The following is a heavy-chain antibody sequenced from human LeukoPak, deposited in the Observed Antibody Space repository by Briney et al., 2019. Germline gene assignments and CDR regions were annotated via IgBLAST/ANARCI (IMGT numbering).Heavy chain of an antibody. V-gene: IGHV4-59*08. J-gene: IGHJ6*02. CDR3: ARQPGGVVGASFYYGMDV. CDR2: IYYSGST. D-gene: IGHD3-16*01. Sequence: SETLSLTCTVSGGTISSYYWSWIRQPPGKGLEWIGYIYYSGSTNYNPSLKSRVTISVDTSKNQFSLKLSSVTAADTAVYYCARQPGGVVGASFYYGMDVWGQGTTVTVSS. CDR1: GGTISSYY.